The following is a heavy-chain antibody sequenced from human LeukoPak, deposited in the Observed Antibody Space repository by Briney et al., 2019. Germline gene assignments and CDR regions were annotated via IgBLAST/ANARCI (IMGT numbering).Heavy chain of an antibody. J-gene: IGHJ4*02. CDR2: ISNNGLST. D-gene: IGHD1-26*01. V-gene: IGHV3-64*01. Sequence: VGSLRLSCAASGFTFSNYAMHSVRQAPRKRLEYVSSISNNGLSTYYANSVKGRFTISRDNSKNTLYLQMGSLRAEDMAVYYCARAQIVGSQGRYFGYWGQGTLVTVSS. CDR3: ARAQIVGSQGRYFGY. CDR1: GFTFSNYA.